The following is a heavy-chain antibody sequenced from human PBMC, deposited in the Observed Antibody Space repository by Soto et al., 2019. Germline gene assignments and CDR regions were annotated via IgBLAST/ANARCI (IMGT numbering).Heavy chain of an antibody. J-gene: IGHJ3*02. D-gene: IGHD3-10*01. CDR3: VRAIRGPNAFDI. CDR1: GYTFTSYY. Sequence: ASVKVSCKASGYTFTSYYMHWVRQAPGQGLEWMGIINPSGGSTSYAQKFQGRVTMTRDTSTSTVYMELSSLRSEDTAVYYCVRAIRGPNAFDIWGQGTMVTVSS. CDR2: INPSGGST. V-gene: IGHV1-46*01.